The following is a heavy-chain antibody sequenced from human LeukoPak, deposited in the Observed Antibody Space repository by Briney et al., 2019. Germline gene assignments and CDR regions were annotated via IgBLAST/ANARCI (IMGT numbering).Heavy chain of an antibody. V-gene: IGHV1-69*05. D-gene: IGHD6-13*01. Sequence: SVKVSCKAFGGTFSSYAISWVRQAPGQGLEWMGRIIPIFGTANYAQKFQGRVTITTDESTSTAYMELSSLRSEDTAVYYCARGAAAKPYYYYYYMDVWGKGTTVTVSS. CDR2: IIPIFGTA. CDR3: ARGAAAKPYYYYYYMDV. CDR1: GGTFSSYA. J-gene: IGHJ6*03.